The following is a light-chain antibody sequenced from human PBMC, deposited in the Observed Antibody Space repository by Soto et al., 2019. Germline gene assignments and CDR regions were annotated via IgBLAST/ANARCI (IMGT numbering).Light chain of an antibody. V-gene: IGKV1-5*03. J-gene: IGKJ1*01. CDR3: QQYNRYSWT. CDR2: TAS. CDR1: QSISSW. Sequence: DIQMTQSPSTLSASVGDRVTITCRASQSISSWLAWYQQKPGKAPKLLIYTASSLESGVPSRFSGSGSGTEFTLTISSLQPDDFANYYCQQYNRYSWTFGQGTKVEIK.